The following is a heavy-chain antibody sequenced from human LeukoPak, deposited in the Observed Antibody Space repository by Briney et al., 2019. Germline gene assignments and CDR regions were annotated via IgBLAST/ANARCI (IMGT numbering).Heavy chain of an antibody. J-gene: IGHJ4*02. CDR2: ISSSSSYI. Sequence: GGSLRLSCAASGFTFSSYSMNWVRQAPGKGLEWVSSISSSSSYIYYADSVKGRFTISRDNAKNSLYLQMNSLRAEDTAVYYCARDYLASGYDSSPIHDYWGQGTLVTVSS. CDR3: ARDYLASGYDSSPIHDY. V-gene: IGHV3-21*01. D-gene: IGHD5-12*01. CDR1: GFTFSSYS.